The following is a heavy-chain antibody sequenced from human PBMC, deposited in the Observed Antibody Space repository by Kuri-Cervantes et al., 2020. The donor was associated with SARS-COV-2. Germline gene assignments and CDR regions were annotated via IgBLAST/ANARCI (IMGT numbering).Heavy chain of an antibody. D-gene: IGHD6-13*01. V-gene: IGHV4-34*01. Sequence: GSLRLSCAVYGGSFRGYYWSWIRQPPGKGLEWIGEINHSGSTNYNPSLKSRVTISVDTSKNQFSLKLSSVTAADTAVYYCARGRRSSSWYGYYYYGMDVWGQGTTVTVSS. CDR2: INHSGST. CDR3: ARGRRSSSWYGYYYYGMDV. J-gene: IGHJ6*02. CDR1: GGSFRGYY.